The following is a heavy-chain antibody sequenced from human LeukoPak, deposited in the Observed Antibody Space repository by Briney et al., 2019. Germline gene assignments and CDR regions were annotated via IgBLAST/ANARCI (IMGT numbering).Heavy chain of an antibody. J-gene: IGHJ4*02. D-gene: IGHD2-21*02. CDR3: IIVVVTTISHSSDDY. CDR1: GYTLIGYY. V-gene: IGHV1-2*06. Sequence: SVKVSCKASGYTLIGYYMHGVRPAPGRGGAWMGRINPNSCDTNFAQKLQGRVTMTRATSIRTAYMELMRVRSDDTAVYYCIIVVVTTISHSSDDYWGQGTLVTVSS. CDR2: INPNSCDT.